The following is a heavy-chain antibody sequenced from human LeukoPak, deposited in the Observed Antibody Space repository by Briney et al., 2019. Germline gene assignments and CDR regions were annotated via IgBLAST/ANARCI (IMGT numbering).Heavy chain of an antibody. CDR3: ARASGSGSPTDY. CDR2: INPNSGGT. J-gene: IGHJ4*02. D-gene: IGHD1-26*01. V-gene: IGHV1-2*02. CDR1: GYTFTGYS. Sequence: ASVKVSCKASGYTFTGYSLHWVRQAPGQGLEWMGWINPNSGGTNYAQKFQGRVTMTRDTSISTAYMELSRLRSDDTAVYYCARASGSGSPTDYWGQGTLVTVSS.